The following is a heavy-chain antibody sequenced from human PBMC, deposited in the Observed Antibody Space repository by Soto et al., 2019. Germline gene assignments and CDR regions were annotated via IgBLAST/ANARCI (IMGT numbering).Heavy chain of an antibody. J-gene: IGHJ4*02. CDR3: VRGSDIAAAGVFDY. CDR2: ISAYNGNT. V-gene: IGHV1-18*01. CDR1: GYTFTSYG. D-gene: IGHD6-13*01. Sequence: QVQLVQSGAEVKKPGASVKVSCKASGYTFTSYGISWVRQAPGQGLEWMGWISAYNGNTNYAQKFQGRVTMTTDTSTTTAYMELRSLRADDQAVYYCVRGSDIAAAGVFDYWGQGTLVTVSS.